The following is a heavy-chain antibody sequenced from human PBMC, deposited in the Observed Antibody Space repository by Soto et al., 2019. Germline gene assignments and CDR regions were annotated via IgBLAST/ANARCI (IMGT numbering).Heavy chain of an antibody. D-gene: IGHD6-13*01. V-gene: IGHV4-39*01. CDR1: SGGC. CDR3: ARLFPLYSSSWYHPSYYYGMGI. J-gene: IGHJ6*01. Sequence: SGGCRSRIRKTPGKGLAWIGSIYYSGSTYYNPSLKSRVTISVDTSQNLFSLRLSSVTAADTAVYYCARLFPLYSSSWYHPSYYYGMGICGQAPSVSRLF. CDR2: IYYSGST.